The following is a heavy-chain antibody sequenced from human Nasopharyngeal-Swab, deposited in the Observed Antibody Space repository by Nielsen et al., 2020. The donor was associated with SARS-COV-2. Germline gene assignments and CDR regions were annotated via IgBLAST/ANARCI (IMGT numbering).Heavy chain of an antibody. CDR3: ARVRGYYYDSSGYEAVPFDY. D-gene: IGHD3-22*01. CDR2: INHSGST. J-gene: IGHJ4*02. V-gene: IGHV4-34*01. Sequence: SETLSLTCAVYGGSFSGYHWSWVRQPPGKGLEWIGEINHSGSTNYNPSLKSRVTISVDTSKNQFSLKLSSVTAADTAVYYCARVRGYYYDSSGYEAVPFDYWGQGTLVTVSS. CDR1: GGSFSGYH.